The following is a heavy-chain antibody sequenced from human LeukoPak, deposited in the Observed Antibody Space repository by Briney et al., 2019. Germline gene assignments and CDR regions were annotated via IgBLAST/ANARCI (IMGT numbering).Heavy chain of an antibody. Sequence: SETLSLTCAVYGGSFSGYSWNWIRQPPGKGLEWIGEINHSGSTNHNPSLKRRVTISVDTPKNQISLKLSSVTAADTAVYYCARETNYYFDYWGQGNLVTVSS. V-gene: IGHV4-34*01. D-gene: IGHD2-8*01. CDR2: INHSGST. CDR3: ARETNYYFDY. CDR1: GGSFSGYS. J-gene: IGHJ4*02.